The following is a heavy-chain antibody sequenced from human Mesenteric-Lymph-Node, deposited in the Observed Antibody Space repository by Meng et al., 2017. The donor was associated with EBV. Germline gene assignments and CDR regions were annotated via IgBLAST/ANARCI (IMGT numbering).Heavy chain of an antibody. CDR2: INAGNGNT. CDR3: ATAYCGSDCYVHYLIEY. D-gene: IGHD2-21*02. CDR1: GYTNYA. Sequence: QGQVVQSGAEVKKPGASVKVSCKASGYTNYAMHWVRQAPGQRLEWMGWINAGNGNTEYSQKFQGRVTITRDTSASTAHMEVSSLRSEDTAVYYCATAYCGSDCYVHYLIEYWGQGTLVTVSS. J-gene: IGHJ4*02. V-gene: IGHV1-3*01.